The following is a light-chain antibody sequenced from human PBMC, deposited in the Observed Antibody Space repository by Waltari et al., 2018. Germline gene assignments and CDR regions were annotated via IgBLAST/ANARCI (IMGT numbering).Light chain of an antibody. CDR2: RNY. J-gene: IGLJ2*01. Sequence: SVLTQPPSASGTPGQRVTISCSGSSSNIGSNYVYWYQQLPGTAPKLLIYRNYQRPSGVPDRFPGSKSGTSASLAIIGLRSEDEADYYCAAWDDSLSGVVFGGGTKLTVL. V-gene: IGLV1-47*01. CDR3: AAWDDSLSGVV. CDR1: SSNIGSNY.